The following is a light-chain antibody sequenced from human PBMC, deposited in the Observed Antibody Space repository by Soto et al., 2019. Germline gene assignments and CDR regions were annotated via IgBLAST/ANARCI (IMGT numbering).Light chain of an antibody. J-gene: IGLJ2*01. CDR2: EDN. V-gene: IGLV6-57*04. CDR3: QSYHSGNVV. CDR1: SGSIASNY. Sequence: NFMLTQPHSVSESPGKTVTISCTRSSGSIASNYVQWYKQRPGSAPTPVIYEDNERHSGVPDRFSGCIDSSSNSASLTISGLKTYDEADYYCQSYHSGNVVFGGGTQLTVL.